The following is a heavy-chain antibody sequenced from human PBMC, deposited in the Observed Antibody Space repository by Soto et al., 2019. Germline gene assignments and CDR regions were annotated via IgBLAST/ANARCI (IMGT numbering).Heavy chain of an antibody. CDR3: ARDSGYSGRYYYYFGMDV. CDR1: GGTFSSYA. D-gene: IGHD1-26*01. Sequence: SVKVSGKASGGTFSSYAISWVRQAPGQGLEWMGGIIPIFGTANYAQKFQGRVTITADESTSTAYMELSSLRSEDTAVYYCARDSGYSGRYYYYFGMDVWGQGTTVTVSS. CDR2: IIPIFGTA. V-gene: IGHV1-69*13. J-gene: IGHJ6*02.